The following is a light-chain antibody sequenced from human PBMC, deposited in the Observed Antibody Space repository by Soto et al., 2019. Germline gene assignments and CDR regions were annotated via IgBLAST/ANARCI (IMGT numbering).Light chain of an antibody. CDR2: GAS. J-gene: IGKJ2*01. V-gene: IGKV3-20*01. CDR1: QSVSSSY. CDR3: QQYGSSPRARYT. Sequence: EIVLTQSPGTLSLSPGERATLSCRASQSVSSSYLAWYQQKPGQAPRLLIYGASSRATGIPDRFSGSGSGTDFTLTISRLEPEDFAVYYCQQYGSSPRARYTFGQGTKLEIK.